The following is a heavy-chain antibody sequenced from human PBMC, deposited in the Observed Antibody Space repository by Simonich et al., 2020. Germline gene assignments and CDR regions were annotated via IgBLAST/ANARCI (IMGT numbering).Heavy chain of an antibody. D-gene: IGHD6-13*01. V-gene: IGHV3-9*01. CDR1: GFTFDDYA. Sequence: EVQLVESGGGLVQPGRSLRLSCAGSGFTFDDYAMHWVRQAPGKDLVWFSGISVKRGSIGYADSVKGRFTISRDNAKNSLYLQMNSLRAEDTALYYCAKDVAAAGTEYFQHWGQGTLVTVSS. J-gene: IGHJ1*01. CDR3: AKDVAAAGTEYFQH. CDR2: ISVKRGSI.